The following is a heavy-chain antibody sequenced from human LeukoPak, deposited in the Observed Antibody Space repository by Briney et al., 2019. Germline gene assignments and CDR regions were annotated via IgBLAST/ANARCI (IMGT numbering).Heavy chain of an antibody. CDR3: ARDRRDGYNLGY. CDR1: GFTVSSSY. D-gene: IGHD5-24*01. J-gene: IGHJ4*02. V-gene: IGHV3-66*01. CDR2: IYSGGST. Sequence: PGGSLRLSCAGSGFTVSSSYMSWVRQAPGKGLEGVSVIYSGGSTDYADSVKGRFTISRDNSKNTLYLQMNSLRAEDTAVYYCARDRRDGYNLGYWGQGTLVTVSS.